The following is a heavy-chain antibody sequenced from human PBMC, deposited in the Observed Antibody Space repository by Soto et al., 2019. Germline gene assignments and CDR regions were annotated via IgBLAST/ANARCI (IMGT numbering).Heavy chain of an antibody. J-gene: IGHJ4*02. CDR1: GGSFSGYY. Sequence: TETLSLTCAVYGGSFSGYYWTWIRQPPGTGLEWIGEINHSGSTNYNPSLKSRVTISVDTSKNQFSLKLTSVTAADTAVSYCAIGELSSTVTTPLSFDYXGQGTLVTVSS. CDR3: AIGELSSTVTTPLSFDY. D-gene: IGHD4-17*01. V-gene: IGHV4-34*01. CDR2: INHSGST.